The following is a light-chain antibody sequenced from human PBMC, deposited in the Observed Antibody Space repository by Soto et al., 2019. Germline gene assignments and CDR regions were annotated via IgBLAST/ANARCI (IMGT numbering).Light chain of an antibody. V-gene: IGKV1-17*01. CDR1: QGISND. Sequence: DIQMTQSPSSLTASVGDRVTITCRASQGISNDLGWYQQKPGKAPTRLIYAASGLQSGVPSRFSGSGSGTEFTIAISRLQPEDFATYYCLHHNSHRLTFGGGTKVEIK. J-gene: IGKJ4*01. CDR2: AAS. CDR3: LHHNSHRLT.